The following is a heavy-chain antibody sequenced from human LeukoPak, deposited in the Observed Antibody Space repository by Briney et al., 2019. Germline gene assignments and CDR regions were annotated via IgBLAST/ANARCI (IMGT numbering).Heavy chain of an antibody. D-gene: IGHD3-22*01. CDR1: GFTFSSYG. V-gene: IGHV3-30*18. Sequence: GGSLRLSCAASGFTFSSYGMHWVRQAPGKGLEWVAVISYDGSNKYYADSVKGRFTISRDNSKNTLYLQMNSLRAEDTAVYYCAKDSSGYWRYFDYWGQGTLVTVSS. CDR3: AKDSSGYWRYFDY. CDR2: ISYDGSNK. J-gene: IGHJ4*02.